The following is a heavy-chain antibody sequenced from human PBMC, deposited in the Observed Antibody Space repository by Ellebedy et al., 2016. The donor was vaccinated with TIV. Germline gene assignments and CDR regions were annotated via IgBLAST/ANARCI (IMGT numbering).Heavy chain of an antibody. V-gene: IGHV3-11*01. CDR1: GFIFSDYY. Sequence: GGSLRLXXAASGFIFSDYYMGWIRQAPGKGLEWISYISSSGNTIYYADSVKGRFTVSRDNSSLHLQMDSLRADDTAVYYCARSIDYWGQGTLVTVSS. CDR2: ISSSGNTI. J-gene: IGHJ4*02. CDR3: ARSIDY.